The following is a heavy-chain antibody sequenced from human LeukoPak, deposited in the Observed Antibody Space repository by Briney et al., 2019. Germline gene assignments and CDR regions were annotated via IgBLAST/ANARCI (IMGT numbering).Heavy chain of an antibody. CDR2: INPNSGGT. Sequence: VASVKVSCKASGYTFTGYYIHWVRQAPGQGLEWMGWINPNSGGTNYAQKFQGRVTMTRDTSISTAYMELSRLRSDDTAVYYCARPGIAAAGTSYFDYWGQGTLVTVSS. CDR1: GYTFTGYY. D-gene: IGHD6-13*01. V-gene: IGHV1-2*02. J-gene: IGHJ4*02. CDR3: ARPGIAAAGTSYFDY.